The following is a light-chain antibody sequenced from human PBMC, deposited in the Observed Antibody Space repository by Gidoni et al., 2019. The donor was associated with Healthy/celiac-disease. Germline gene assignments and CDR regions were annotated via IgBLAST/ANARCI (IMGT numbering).Light chain of an antibody. CDR3: QQYDNRPPYT. CDR2: DAS. Sequence: IQITQSPSSLFSSEGDRVTITCQASQNISNYLNWYQQKPGKAPRLLIYDASNLETGVPSRFSGSGSGTDLTFTISSLQPEDIATYYCQQYDNRPPYTFGPGTKVEIK. J-gene: IGKJ3*01. V-gene: IGKV1-33*01. CDR1: QNISNY.